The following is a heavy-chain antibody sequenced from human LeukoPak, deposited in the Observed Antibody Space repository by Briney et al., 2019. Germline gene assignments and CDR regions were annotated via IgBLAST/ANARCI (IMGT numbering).Heavy chain of an antibody. D-gene: IGHD3-16*01. CDR2: ISYDGSNK. CDR3: ARDLEGDYGNY. CDR1: GFTFSSYA. J-gene: IGHJ4*02. Sequence: GRSLRLSCAASGFTFSSYAMHWVRQAPGKGLEGVAVISYDGSNKYYADSVKGRFTVSRDNSKNTLYLQMNSLRAEDTAVYYCARDLEGDYGNYWGQGTLVTVSS. V-gene: IGHV3-30*04.